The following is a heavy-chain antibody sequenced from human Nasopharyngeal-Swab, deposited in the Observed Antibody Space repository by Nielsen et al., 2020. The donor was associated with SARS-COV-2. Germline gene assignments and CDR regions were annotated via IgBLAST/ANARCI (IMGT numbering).Heavy chain of an antibody. CDR3: ASDTDY. CDR1: GFTFDDYA. CDR2: ISGDGGST. Sequence: GGSLRLSCAASGFTFDDYAMHWVRQAPGKGLEWVSLISGDGGSTYYADSVKGRFTISRDNAKNSLYLQMNSLRAEDTAVYYCASDTDYWGQGTLVTVSS. J-gene: IGHJ4*02. V-gene: IGHV3-43*02.